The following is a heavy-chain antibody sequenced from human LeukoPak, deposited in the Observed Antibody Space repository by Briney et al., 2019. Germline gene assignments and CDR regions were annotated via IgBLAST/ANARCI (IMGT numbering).Heavy chain of an antibody. D-gene: IGHD3-22*01. Sequence: GGSLRLSCAASGYTFSSYAMSWVRQAPGKGLEWVSAISGSGGSTYYAGSVKGRFTISRDNSKNTLYLQMNSLRAEDTAVYYCAKNYDSSGYSGEYYFDYWGQGTLVTVSS. J-gene: IGHJ4*02. CDR3: AKNYDSSGYSGEYYFDY. CDR2: ISGSGGST. CDR1: GYTFSSYA. V-gene: IGHV3-23*01.